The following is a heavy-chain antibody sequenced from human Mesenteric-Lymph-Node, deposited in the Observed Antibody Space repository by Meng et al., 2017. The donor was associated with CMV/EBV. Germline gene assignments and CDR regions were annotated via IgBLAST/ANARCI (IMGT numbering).Heavy chain of an antibody. V-gene: IGHV4-61*01. Sequence: GSLRLSCTVSGGSISSSSYYWSWIRQPPGKGLEWIGYIYYSGSTNYNPSLKSRVTVSVDTSKNQFSLKLSSVTAADTAVYYCAREKTSGNDAFDIWGQGTMVTVSS. D-gene: IGHD1-26*01. CDR1: GGSISSSSYY. J-gene: IGHJ3*02. CDR2: IYYSGST. CDR3: AREKTSGNDAFDI.